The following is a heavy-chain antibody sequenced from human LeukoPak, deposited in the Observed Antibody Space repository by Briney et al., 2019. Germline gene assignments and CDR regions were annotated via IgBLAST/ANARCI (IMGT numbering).Heavy chain of an antibody. CDR2: IYYSGSI. D-gene: IGHD3-16*02. CDR1: GGSISSYY. CDR3: AASAFDYVWGSYRREFDY. Sequence: SETLSLTCTVSGGSISSYYWSWIRQPPGKGLEWIGNIYYSGSINYNPSLKSRVAISLDKTKKQFSLELSSVTAADTAVYYCAASAFDYVWGSYRREFDYWGQGTLVTVSS. J-gene: IGHJ4*02. V-gene: IGHV4-59*01.